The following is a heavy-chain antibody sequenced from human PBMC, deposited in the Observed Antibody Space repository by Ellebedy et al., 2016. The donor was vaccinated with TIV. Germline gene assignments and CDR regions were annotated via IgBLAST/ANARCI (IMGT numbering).Heavy chain of an antibody. Sequence: SETLSLTXAVYGGSFSGYYWSWIRQPPGKGLEWIGEINHSGSTNYNPSLKSRVTISVDTSKNQFSLKLSSVTAADTAVYYCARMVVVRGVIIEYYYGMDVWGQGTTVTVSS. V-gene: IGHV4-34*01. J-gene: IGHJ6*02. CDR1: GGSFSGYY. CDR2: INHSGST. D-gene: IGHD3-10*01. CDR3: ARMVVVRGVIIEYYYGMDV.